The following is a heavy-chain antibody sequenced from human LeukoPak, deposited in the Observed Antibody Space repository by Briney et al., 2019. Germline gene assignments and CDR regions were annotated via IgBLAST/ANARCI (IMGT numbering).Heavy chain of an antibody. D-gene: IGHD6-6*01. CDR3: ARRPGPYYYYYYMDV. CDR2: INHSGST. Sequence: SETLSLTCTVSGYSITSGYYWGWIRQPPGKGLEWIGEINHSGSTNYNPSLKSRVTISVDTSKNQFSLKLSSVTAADTAVYYCARRPGPYYYYYYMDVWGKGTTVTISS. J-gene: IGHJ6*03. V-gene: IGHV4-38-2*02. CDR1: GYSITSGYY.